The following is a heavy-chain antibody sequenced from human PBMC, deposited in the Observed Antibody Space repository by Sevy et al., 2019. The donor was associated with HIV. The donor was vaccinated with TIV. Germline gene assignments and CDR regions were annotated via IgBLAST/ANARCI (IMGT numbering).Heavy chain of an antibody. D-gene: IGHD3-3*01. Sequence: GESLKISCKGSGYSFTSYWISWVRQMPGKGLEWMGRIDPSDSYTNYSPSFQGHVTISADKSISTAYLQWSSLKASVNALYSCERLVRDYDFWSGSYQAPYYYYGMDVWGQGTTVTVSS. J-gene: IGHJ6*02. V-gene: IGHV5-10-1*01. CDR3: ERLVRDYDFWSGSYQAPYYYYGMDV. CDR2: IDPSDSYT. CDR1: GYSFTSYW.